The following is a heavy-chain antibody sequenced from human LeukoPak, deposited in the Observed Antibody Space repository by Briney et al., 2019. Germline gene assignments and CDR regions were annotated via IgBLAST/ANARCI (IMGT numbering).Heavy chain of an antibody. CDR3: ARKTKGFDDAFDI. CDR2: IYHSGST. D-gene: IGHD2-8*01. Sequence: SETLSLTCTVSGGSISSGGYYWSWIRQPPGKGLEWIGYIYHSGSTYYNPSLKSRVTISVDTSKNQFSLKLSSVTAADTAVYYCARKTKGFDDAFDIWGQGTMVTVFS. CDR1: GGSISSGGYY. V-gene: IGHV4-30-2*02. J-gene: IGHJ3*02.